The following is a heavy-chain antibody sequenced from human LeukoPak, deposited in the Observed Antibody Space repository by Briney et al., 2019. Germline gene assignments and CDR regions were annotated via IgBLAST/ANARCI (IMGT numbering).Heavy chain of an antibody. V-gene: IGHV1-18*01. Sequence: GASVKVSCKASGYTFTSYGISWVRQAPGQGLEWMGWISAYNGNTNYAQKLQGRVTMTTGTSTSTAYMELSSLRSEDTAVYYCARPVGFKWLGGGYYYGMDVWGQGTTVTVSS. D-gene: IGHD6-19*01. J-gene: IGHJ6*02. CDR3: ARPVGFKWLGGGYYYGMDV. CDR2: ISAYNGNT. CDR1: GYTFTSYG.